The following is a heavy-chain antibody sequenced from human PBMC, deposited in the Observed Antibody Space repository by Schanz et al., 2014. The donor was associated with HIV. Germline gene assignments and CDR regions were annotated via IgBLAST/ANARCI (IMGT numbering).Heavy chain of an antibody. CDR3: ATLVVIIMEEKWFDP. CDR2: ISDSGGRT. V-gene: IGHV3-23*04. CDR1: GFTFSSYA. Sequence: VQLVESGGGVVQPGRSLRLSCAASGFTFSSYAMSWVRQAPGKGLEWVSAISDSGGRTYYADSVQGRFTISRDDSKNTLYLQMNSLRAEDTAVYYCATLVVIIMEEKWFDPWGQGTLVTVSS. D-gene: IGHD3-22*01. J-gene: IGHJ5*02.